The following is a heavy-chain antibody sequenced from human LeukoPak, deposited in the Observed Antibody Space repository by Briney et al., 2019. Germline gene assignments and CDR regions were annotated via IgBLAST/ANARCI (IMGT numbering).Heavy chain of an antibody. CDR2: ISGSGGST. CDR1: GFTFSSYA. J-gene: IGHJ4*02. V-gene: IGHV3-23*01. D-gene: IGHD3-3*01. Sequence: GGSLRLSCAASGFTFSSYAMSWVRQASGKGLEWVSAISGSGGSTYYADSVKGRFTISRDNSKNTLYLQMNSLRAEDTAVYYCANLRFLEWLLSLWGQGTLVTVSS. CDR3: ANLRFLEWLLSL.